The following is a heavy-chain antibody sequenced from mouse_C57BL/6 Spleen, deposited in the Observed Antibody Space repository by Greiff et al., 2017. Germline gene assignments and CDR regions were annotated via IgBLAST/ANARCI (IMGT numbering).Heavy chain of an antibody. V-gene: IGHV1-26*01. CDR1: GYTFTDYY. J-gene: IGHJ4*01. D-gene: IGHD1-1*01. Sequence: EVQLQQSGPELVKPGASVKISCKASGYTFTDYYMNWVKQSHGKSLEWIGDINPNNGGTSYNQKFKGKATLTVDKSSSTAYMELRSLTSEDSAVYYCARGMLTTVVAMDYWGQGTSVTVSS. CDR2: INPNNGGT. CDR3: ARGMLTTVVAMDY.